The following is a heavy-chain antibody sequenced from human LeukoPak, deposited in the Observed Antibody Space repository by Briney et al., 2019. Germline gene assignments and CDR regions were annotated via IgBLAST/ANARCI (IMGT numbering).Heavy chain of an antibody. Sequence: PSETLSLTCTVSGGSISSSSISSYYWSWIRQPPGKGLEWIGYIYYSGSTNYNPSLKSRVTISVDTSKNQFSLRLSSVTVADTAVYYCAGPAYTSTWPFDYWGQGTLVTVSS. CDR3: AGPAYTSTWPFDY. V-gene: IGHV4-61*05. CDR2: IYYSGST. CDR1: GGSISSSSISSYY. J-gene: IGHJ4*02. D-gene: IGHD6-13*01.